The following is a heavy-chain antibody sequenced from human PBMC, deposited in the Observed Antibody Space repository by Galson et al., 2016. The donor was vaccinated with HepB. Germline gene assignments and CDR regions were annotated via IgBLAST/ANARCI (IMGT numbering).Heavy chain of an antibody. CDR2: IYSGGST. V-gene: IGHV3-66*01. CDR3: AREGDYVWGSYRQDWYFNL. J-gene: IGHJ2*01. Sequence: SLRLSCAASGFTVSSNYMDWVRQAPGKGLEWVSVIYSGGSTYYAASVRGRFTISRDNSKNTLYLQMNSLKAEDTAVYYCAREGDYVWGSYRQDWYFNLWGRGTLVTVSS. D-gene: IGHD3-16*02. CDR1: GFTVSSNY.